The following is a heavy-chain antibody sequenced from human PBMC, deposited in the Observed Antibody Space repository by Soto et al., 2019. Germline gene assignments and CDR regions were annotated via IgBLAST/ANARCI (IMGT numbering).Heavy chain of an antibody. J-gene: IGHJ4*02. Sequence: QVQLQESGPGLVKPSQTLYLTCTVSGGSISSGGYYWSWIRQHPGKGLEWIGYIYYSGSTYYNPSLKSRVTMAVDTSKNQFSLKMSSVTAADTAVYSCARGSKELVTDYWGQGTLVTVSS. CDR1: GGSISSGGYY. CDR3: ARGSKELVTDY. CDR2: IYYSGST. V-gene: IGHV4-31*03. D-gene: IGHD1-7*01.